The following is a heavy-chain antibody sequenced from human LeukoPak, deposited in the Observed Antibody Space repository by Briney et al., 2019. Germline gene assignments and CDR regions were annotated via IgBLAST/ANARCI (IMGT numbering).Heavy chain of an antibody. J-gene: IGHJ4*02. CDR3: AKDVLWRGWGYFDY. Sequence: LSLTCSVTGVSISSGGYSWNWFRQLPGKGLEWVSGISWNSGSIGYADSVKGRFTISRDNAKNSLYLQMNSLRAEDTALYYCAKDVLWRGWGYFDYWGQGTLVTVSS. V-gene: IGHV3-9*01. CDR1: GVSISSGGYS. CDR2: ISWNSGSI. D-gene: IGHD3-3*01.